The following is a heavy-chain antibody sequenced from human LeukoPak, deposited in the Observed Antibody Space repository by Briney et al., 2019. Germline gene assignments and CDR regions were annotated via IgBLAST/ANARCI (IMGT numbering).Heavy chain of an antibody. CDR1: GYSLSELS. J-gene: IGHJ5*01. D-gene: IGHD1-26*01. CDR3: ATEKDLLLDS. CDR2: FDPGDDET. Sequence: GASVKVSCMVSGYSLSELSTHWVRQAPGQGLEWMGGFDPGDDETIYAQKFQGRVTMTEDTSTDTAYLELSSLRSEDTAVYSCATEKDLLLDSWGQGTPVTVSS. V-gene: IGHV1-24*01.